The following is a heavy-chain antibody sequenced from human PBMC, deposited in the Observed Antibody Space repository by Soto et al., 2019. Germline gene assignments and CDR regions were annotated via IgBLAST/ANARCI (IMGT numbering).Heavy chain of an antibody. V-gene: IGHV3-23*01. Sequence: PGGSLRLSCAASGFTFSSYAMSWVRQAPGQGLEWVSAISGSGSNPYYADSVKGRFTISRDNSKNTLYLQMNSLRAEDTAVYYCARDQEAVAYWGWFDPWGQGTLVTVSS. CDR1: GFTFSSYA. D-gene: IGHD6-19*01. CDR3: ARDQEAVAYWGWFDP. CDR2: ISGSGSNP. J-gene: IGHJ5*02.